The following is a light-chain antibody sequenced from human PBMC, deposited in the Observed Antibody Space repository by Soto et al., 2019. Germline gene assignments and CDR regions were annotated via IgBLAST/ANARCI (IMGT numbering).Light chain of an antibody. Sequence: QPVLTQSPSASASLGASVKLTCTLSSGHSIYAIAWHQQQPEKGPRYLMKINSDGSHSKGDGIPDRFSGSISGPERYLTISSLQSEDEADYYCQTWGTGIHVVFGGGTQLTV. CDR2: INSDGSH. V-gene: IGLV4-69*01. CDR1: SGHSIYA. CDR3: QTWGTGIHVV. J-gene: IGLJ2*01.